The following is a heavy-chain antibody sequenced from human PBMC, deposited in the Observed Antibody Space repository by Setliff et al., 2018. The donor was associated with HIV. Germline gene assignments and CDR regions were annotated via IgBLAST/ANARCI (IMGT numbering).Heavy chain of an antibody. CDR2: INHSGNT. CDR1: GGSISSYY. D-gene: IGHD3-10*01. Sequence: SETLSLTCSVSGGSISSYYWSWIRQPPGKGLEWIGEINHSGNTNYNPSLKSRVTISVDTSKNQFSLKLKSVTAADTAVYYCARVSPPPGTSRYSYYYMDVWGKGTTVTVS. CDR3: ARVSPPPGTSRYSYYYMDV. V-gene: IGHV4-59*12. J-gene: IGHJ6*04.